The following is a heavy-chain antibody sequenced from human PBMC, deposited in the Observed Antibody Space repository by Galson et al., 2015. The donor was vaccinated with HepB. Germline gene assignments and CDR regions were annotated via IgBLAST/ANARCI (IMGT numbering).Heavy chain of an antibody. Sequence: SVKVSCKASGGTFSSYAISWVRQAPGQGLEWMGRIIPILGIANYAQKFQGRVTITADKSTSTAYMELSSLRSEVTAVYYCARSGAPENNYYYYGMDVWGQGTTVTVSS. CDR1: GGTFSSYA. D-gene: IGHD2-8*02. CDR2: IIPILGIA. J-gene: IGHJ6*02. CDR3: ARSGAPENNYYYYGMDV. V-gene: IGHV1-69*04.